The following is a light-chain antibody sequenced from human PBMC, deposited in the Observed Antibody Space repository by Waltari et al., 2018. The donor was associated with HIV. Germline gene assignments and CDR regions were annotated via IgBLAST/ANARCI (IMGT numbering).Light chain of an antibody. J-gene: IGLJ2*01. Sequence: QSALTPPPSASGSPGKSVTISLTGTSHDVGRYAFCSWYQQHPCRAPKLLIYEVTKRPSGVPDRFSGSKSGNTASLTVSGLQAEDDGHYFCTSYVDNFGVLFGGGTKLAVL. CDR1: SHDVGRYAF. CDR2: EVT. CDR3: TSYVDNFGVL. V-gene: IGLV2-8*01.